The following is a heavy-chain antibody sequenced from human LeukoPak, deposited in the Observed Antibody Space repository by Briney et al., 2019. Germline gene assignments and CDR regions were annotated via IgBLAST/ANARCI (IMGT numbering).Heavy chain of an antibody. V-gene: IGHV1-2*02. J-gene: IGHJ4*02. D-gene: IGHD6-25*01. CDR1: GYTFTAYY. CDR3: ARGTAAGVSSPNY. CDR2: INPNSGGT. Sequence: ASVRVSRKASGYTFTAYYMHWVRQAPGQGLEWMGWINPNSGGTNYTQKFRGRVTMTRDTPISTAYMELSRRAFDDTAFQYCARGTAAGVSSPNYWGQGTLVTVSS.